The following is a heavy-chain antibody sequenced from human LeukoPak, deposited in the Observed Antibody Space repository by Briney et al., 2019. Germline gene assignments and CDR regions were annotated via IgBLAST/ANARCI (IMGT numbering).Heavy chain of an antibody. CDR2: INHSGST. V-gene: IGHV4-34*01. J-gene: IGHJ5*02. D-gene: IGHD3-10*01. Sequence: SSETLSLTCAVYGGSFSGYYWSWIRQPPGKGLEWIGEINHSGSTNYNPSLKSRVTISVDTSKNQFSLKLTSVTAADTAVYYCARGFGELSFEIPFDPWGQGTLVTVSS. CDR1: GGSFSGYY. CDR3: ARGFGELSFEIPFDP.